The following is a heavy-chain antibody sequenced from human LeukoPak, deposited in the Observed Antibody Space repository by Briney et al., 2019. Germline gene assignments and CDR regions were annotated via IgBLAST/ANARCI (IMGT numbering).Heavy chain of an antibody. D-gene: IGHD6-13*01. CDR3: ARISSSTWYNERGAFDV. J-gene: IGHJ3*01. CDR2: VYYTGST. Sequence: PSETLSLTCTVTGGSISSYYWSWVRQPPGTGLEWIGFVYYTGSTNYSPSLKSRVTISVDTSKNQFSLKLRSVTDADTAVYYCARISSSTWYNERGAFDVWGQGTMVTVSS. CDR1: GGSISSYY. V-gene: IGHV4-59*01.